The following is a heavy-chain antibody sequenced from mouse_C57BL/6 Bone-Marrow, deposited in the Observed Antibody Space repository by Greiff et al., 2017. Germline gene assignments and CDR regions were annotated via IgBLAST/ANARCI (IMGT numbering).Heavy chain of an antibody. Sequence: EVKLVESGGDLVKPGGSLKLSCAASGFTFSSYGMSWVRQTPDKRLEWVATISSGGSYTYYPDSVKGRFTISRDTAKNTLYLQMSSLKSEDTAMYYCARSPYDYGSSPAYWGQGTLVTVSA. V-gene: IGHV5-6*01. D-gene: IGHD1-1*01. CDR3: ARSPYDYGSSPAY. CDR1: GFTFSSYG. CDR2: ISSGGSYT. J-gene: IGHJ3*01.